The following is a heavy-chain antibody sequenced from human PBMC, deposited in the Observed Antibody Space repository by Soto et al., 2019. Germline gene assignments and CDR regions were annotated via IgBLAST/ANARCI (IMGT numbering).Heavy chain of an antibody. Sequence: SETMSLTCTLSGGSISSTSYYWGCIRQTPGKGLEWIWSINCSGSTIYNPTLESRGTISVDKSKNQFSLKLSSGTAADTAVYYCARHSIGVAAAGTGWFDPWGQGTLVTVSS. CDR1: GGSISSTSYY. V-gene: IGHV4-39*01. CDR2: INCSGST. D-gene: IGHD6-13*01. CDR3: ARHSIGVAAAGTGWFDP. J-gene: IGHJ5*02.